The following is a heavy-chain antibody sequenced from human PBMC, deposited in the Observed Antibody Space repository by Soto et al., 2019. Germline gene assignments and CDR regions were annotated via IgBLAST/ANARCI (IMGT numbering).Heavy chain of an antibody. J-gene: IGHJ4*02. CDR2: MSFDGNSK. D-gene: IGHD2-21*01. CDR3: TRGRSMIDKDEFEY. CDR1: GFAVSSYS. V-gene: IGHV3-30-3*01. Sequence: LRLSCAASGFAVSSYSMHWVRQAPGKGLEWVAAMSFDGNSKYFADSVKGRFKISRDTSKNTWSLEMESLGVEDSALYHCTRGRSMIDKDEFEYWGQGNQVNVSS.